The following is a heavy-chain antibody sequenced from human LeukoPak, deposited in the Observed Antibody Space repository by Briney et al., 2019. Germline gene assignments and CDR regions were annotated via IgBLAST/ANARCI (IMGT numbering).Heavy chain of an antibody. CDR3: ARSYDYVWGSYRYTTYFDY. J-gene: IGHJ4*02. D-gene: IGHD3-16*02. V-gene: IGHV4-34*01. CDR2: INHSGST. CDR1: DGSFSGYY. Sequence: SETLSLTCAVYDGSFSGYYWSWIRQPPGKGLEWIGEINHSGSTNYNPSLKSRVTISVDTSKNQFSLNLSSVTAADTAVYYCARSYDYVWGSYRYTTYFDYWGQGTLVTVSS.